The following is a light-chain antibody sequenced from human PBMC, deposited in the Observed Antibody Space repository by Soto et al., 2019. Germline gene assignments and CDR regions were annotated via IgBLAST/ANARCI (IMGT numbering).Light chain of an antibody. J-gene: IGKJ1*01. Sequence: EIVLTQSPGTLSLSPGERATLSCRASQSVRSSYLAWYQQKPGQAPRLLIYGAASRATGIPDRFSGSVSGTDFTLTITTLEPEDFAVYYCRHYESYVWTFGQGPKVETK. CDR2: GAA. CDR1: QSVRSSY. V-gene: IGKV3-20*01. CDR3: RHYESYVWT.